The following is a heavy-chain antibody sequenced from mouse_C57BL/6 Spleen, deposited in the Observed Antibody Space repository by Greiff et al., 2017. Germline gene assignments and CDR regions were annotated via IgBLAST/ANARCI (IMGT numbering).Heavy chain of an antibody. CDR3: ADYGVGY. Sequence: EVMLVESGGGLVQPGGSLKLSCAASGFTFSDYGMHWVRQAPEKGLEWVAYISSGSSTIYYADTVKGRFTISSANAKNHMFLQMTSLRSEDTAMYYCADYGVGYWGQGTTLTVSS. J-gene: IGHJ2*01. D-gene: IGHD1-1*02. CDR2: ISSGSSTI. CDR1: GFTFSDYG. V-gene: IGHV5-17*01.